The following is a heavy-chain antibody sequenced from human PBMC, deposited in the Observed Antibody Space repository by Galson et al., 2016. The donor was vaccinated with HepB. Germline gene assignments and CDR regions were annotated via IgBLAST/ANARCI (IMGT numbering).Heavy chain of an antibody. Sequence: SVKVSCKASGYTFTTYGISWVRQAPRQGLEWMGWISATNGNTNYEQKFQGRATMTTDTSTSTAYMELRSLSSDDTAVYYCARDVDCHGGSCYYCFDPWGQGTLVTVSS. CDR3: ARDVDCHGGSCYYCFDP. J-gene: IGHJ5*02. CDR2: ISATNGNT. D-gene: IGHD2-15*01. V-gene: IGHV1-18*01. CDR1: GYTFTTYG.